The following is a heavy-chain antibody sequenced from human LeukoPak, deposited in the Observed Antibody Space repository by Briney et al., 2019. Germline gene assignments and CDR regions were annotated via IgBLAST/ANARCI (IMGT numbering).Heavy chain of an antibody. D-gene: IGHD6-13*01. V-gene: IGHV4-59*01. CDR2: IYYSGST. J-gene: IGHJ4*02. CDR3: AFIAAAGTVDY. CDR1: GGSISSYY. Sequence: TSETLSLTCTVSGGSISSYYWSWIRQPPGKGLEWIGYIYYSGSTNYNPSLKSRVTISVDTSKNQFSLKLSSVTAADTAVYYCAFIAAAGTVDYWGQGTLVTVSS.